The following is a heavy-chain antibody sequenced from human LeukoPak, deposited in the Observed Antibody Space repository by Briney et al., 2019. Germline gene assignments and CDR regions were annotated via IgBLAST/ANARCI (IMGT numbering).Heavy chain of an antibody. D-gene: IGHD3-22*01. CDR2: ISSSSSYI. CDR3: ARASRYDSSGYYPYYFDY. J-gene: IGHJ4*02. Sequence: GGSLRLSCAASGFTFSSYSMNWVRQAPGKGLEWVSSISSSSSYIYYADSVKGRFTISRDNSKNTLYLQMNTLRAEYTAVYYCARASRYDSSGYYPYYFDYWGQGTLVTVSS. V-gene: IGHV3-21*01. CDR1: GFTFSSYS.